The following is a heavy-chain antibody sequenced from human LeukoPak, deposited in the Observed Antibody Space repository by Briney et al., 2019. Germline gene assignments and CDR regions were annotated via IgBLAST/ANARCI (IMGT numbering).Heavy chain of an antibody. CDR2: IYHSGST. CDR3: ARVDTAMAVFDY. D-gene: IGHD5-18*01. CDR1: GGSISSSSYY. V-gene: IGHV4-39*07. Sequence: SETLSLTCTVSGGSISSSSYYWGWIRQPPGKGLEWIGSIYHSGSTYYNPSLKSRVTISVDTSKNQFSLKLSSVTAADTAVYYCARVDTAMAVFDYWGQGTLVTVSS. J-gene: IGHJ4*02.